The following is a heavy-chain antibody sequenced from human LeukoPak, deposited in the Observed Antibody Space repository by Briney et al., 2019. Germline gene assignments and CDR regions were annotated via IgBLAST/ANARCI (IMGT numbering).Heavy chain of an antibody. Sequence: GEPLKISFKGSGYSFTSYLIGWVRQMPGKVLEWMGIIYPGDSDTRYSPSFQGQVTISADKSISTAYLQWSSLKASDTAMYYCARPLRYFDWSFDYWGQGTLVTVSS. J-gene: IGHJ4*02. CDR1: GYSFTSYL. CDR3: ARPLRYFDWSFDY. CDR2: IYPGDSDT. D-gene: IGHD3-9*01. V-gene: IGHV5-51*01.